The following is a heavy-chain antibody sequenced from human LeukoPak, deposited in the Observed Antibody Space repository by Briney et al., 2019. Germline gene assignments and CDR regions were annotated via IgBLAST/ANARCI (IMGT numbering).Heavy chain of an antibody. D-gene: IGHD3-10*01. CDR3: AKVSNDDYGEVGVWFGSYYYYYMDV. CDR2: ISGSGGST. V-gene: IGHV3-23*01. Sequence: GGSLRLSCAASGFTFSSYAMSWVRQAPGKGLEWVSAISGSGGSTYYADSVKGRFTISRDNSKNTLYLQMNSLRAEDTAVYYCAKVSNDDYGEVGVWFGSYYYYYMDVWGKGTTVTISS. J-gene: IGHJ6*03. CDR1: GFTFSSYA.